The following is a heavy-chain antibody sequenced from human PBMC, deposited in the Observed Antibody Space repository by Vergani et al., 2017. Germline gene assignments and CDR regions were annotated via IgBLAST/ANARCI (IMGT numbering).Heavy chain of an antibody. J-gene: IGHJ6*02. CDR1: GFTFSSYN. CDR2: ISSSSTYI. Sequence: EVQLVESGGGLVKPGGSLRLSCAASGFTFSSYNINWVRQAPGKGLEWVSSISSSSTYIYYADSVKGRFTISRDNSKNTLYLQMNSLRAEDTAVYYCAKVGYYGSGSHRQRENGMDVWGQGTTVTVSS. D-gene: IGHD3-10*01. V-gene: IGHV3-21*01. CDR3: AKVGYYGSGSHRQRENGMDV.